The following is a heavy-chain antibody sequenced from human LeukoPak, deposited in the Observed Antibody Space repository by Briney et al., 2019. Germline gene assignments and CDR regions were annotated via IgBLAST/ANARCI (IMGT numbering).Heavy chain of an antibody. V-gene: IGHV3-74*01. D-gene: IGHD1-1*01. J-gene: IGHJ4*02. CDR2: INSDGSRI. CDR1: GFTFRSYW. CDR3: VRDLGWNEDY. Sequence: GGSLRLSCAASGFTFRSYWMHWVRQAPGKGLFWVSRINSDGSRIGYADSVKGRFTISRDNAKNTLYLQMNSLRVEDTAVYYCVRDLGWNEDYWGQGTLVTVSS.